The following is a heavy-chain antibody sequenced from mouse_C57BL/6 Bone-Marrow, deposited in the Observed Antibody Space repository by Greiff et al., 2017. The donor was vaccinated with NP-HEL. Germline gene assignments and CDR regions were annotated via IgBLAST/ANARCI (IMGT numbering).Heavy chain of an antibody. CDR1: GFTFSSYG. CDR2: ISSGGSYT. J-gene: IGHJ2*01. CDR3: ARQGATDGY. Sequence: EVQVVESGGDLVKPGGSLKLSCAASGFTFSSYGMSWVRQTPDKRLEWVATISSGGSYTYYPDSVKGRFTISRDNAKNTLYLQMSSLKSEDTAMYYCARQGATDGYWGQGTTLTVSS. V-gene: IGHV5-6*01.